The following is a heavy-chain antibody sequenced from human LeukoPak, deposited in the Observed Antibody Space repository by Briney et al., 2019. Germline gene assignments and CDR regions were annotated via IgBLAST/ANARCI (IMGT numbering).Heavy chain of an antibody. CDR1: GGSFSGYY. D-gene: IGHD6-13*01. Sequence: SETLSLTCAVYGGSFSGYYWSWIRQPPGKGLEWIGRISSSGSTNYNPSLKSRVTISVDTSKNQFSLKLSSVTAADTAVYYCARHLVIAAAGNDAFDIWGQGTMVTVSS. V-gene: IGHV4-34*01. CDR2: ISSSGST. CDR3: ARHLVIAAAGNDAFDI. J-gene: IGHJ3*02.